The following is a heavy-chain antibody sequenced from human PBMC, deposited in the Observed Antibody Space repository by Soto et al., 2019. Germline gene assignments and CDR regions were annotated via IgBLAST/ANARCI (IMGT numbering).Heavy chain of an antibody. CDR3: ARDPRAMGSSLDY. CDR1: GGSISSSNW. J-gene: IGHJ4*02. CDR2: IYHSGST. Sequence: QVQLQESGPGLVKPSGTLSLTCAVSGGSISSSNWWSWVRQPPGKGLEWIGEIYHSGSTNYNPSLQSRVTISVDESKNQFSLKLSSVSAADTAVYYCARDPRAMGSSLDYWGQGTLVTVSS. D-gene: IGHD6-13*01. V-gene: IGHV4-4*02.